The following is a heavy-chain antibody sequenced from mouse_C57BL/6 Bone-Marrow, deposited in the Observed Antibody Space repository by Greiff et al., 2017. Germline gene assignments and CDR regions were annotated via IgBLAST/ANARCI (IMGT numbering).Heavy chain of an antibody. Sequence: EVKVVESGAELVRPGASVKLSCTASGFNIKDDYMHWVKQRPEQGLEWIGWIDPENGDTAYASKFQGKATITADPSSNTAYLQLSSLTSEDTAVYYCTTVVHYWGQGTTLTVSS. CDR2: IDPENGDT. CDR3: TTVVHY. J-gene: IGHJ2*01. CDR1: GFNIKDDY. V-gene: IGHV14-4*01. D-gene: IGHD1-1*01.